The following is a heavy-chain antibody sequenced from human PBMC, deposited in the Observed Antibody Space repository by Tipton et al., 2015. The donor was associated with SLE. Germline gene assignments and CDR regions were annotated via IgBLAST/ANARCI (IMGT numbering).Heavy chain of an antibody. CDR1: GGSISSGSYY. CDR3: ARNYYDTSGLDY. Sequence: TLSLTCTVSGGSISSGSYYWSWIRQPAGKGLEWIGRIYTSGSTNYNPSLKSRVTISVDTSKNQFSLKLSSVTAADTAVYYCARNYYDTSGLDYWGQGTLVTVSS. D-gene: IGHD3-22*01. J-gene: IGHJ4*02. V-gene: IGHV4-61*02. CDR2: IYTSGST.